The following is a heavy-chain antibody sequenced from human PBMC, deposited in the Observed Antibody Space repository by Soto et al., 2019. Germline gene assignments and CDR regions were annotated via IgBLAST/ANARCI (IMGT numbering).Heavy chain of an antibody. CDR2: IYYSGST. V-gene: IGHV4-31*03. CDR1: GGSISSGGYY. D-gene: IGHD2-2*02. J-gene: IGHJ6*02. CDR3: ARDRGCSSTSCYTRGAFYYYYGMDV. Sequence: SETLSLTCTVFGGSISSGGYYWSWIRQHPGKGLEWIGYIYYSGSTYYNPSLKSRVTISVDTSKNQFSLKLSSVTAADTAVYYCARDRGCSSTSCYTRGAFYYYYGMDVWGQGTTVTVSS.